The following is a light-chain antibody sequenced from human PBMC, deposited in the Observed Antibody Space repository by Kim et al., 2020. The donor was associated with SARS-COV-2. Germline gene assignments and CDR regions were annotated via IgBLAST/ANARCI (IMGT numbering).Light chain of an antibody. V-gene: IGKV1-39*01. CDR3: QQSHSLPPT. CDR1: QTISTY. J-gene: IGKJ2*01. CDR2: TAS. Sequence: DIQMTQSPSSLSASVGDTVTITCRASQTISTYLQWYQQIPGKAPRLLIDTASRRQSGVPPAFSGSGSGTEFTLTIDNLQPEHFATYFCQQSHSLPPTFGRGTKVDIK.